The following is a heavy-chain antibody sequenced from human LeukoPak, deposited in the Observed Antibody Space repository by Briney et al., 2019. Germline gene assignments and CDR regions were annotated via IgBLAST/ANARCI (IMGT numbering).Heavy chain of an antibody. Sequence: GASAKVSCKASGYTFTSYAMNWVRQAPGQGLEWMGWINTNTGNPTYAQGFTGRFVFSLDTSVSTAYLQISSLKAEDTAVYYCARVATYYDFWSGYNNWFDPWGQGTLVTVSS. J-gene: IGHJ5*02. CDR1: GYTFTSYA. V-gene: IGHV7-4-1*02. D-gene: IGHD3-3*01. CDR2: INTNTGNP. CDR3: ARVATYYDFWSGYNNWFDP.